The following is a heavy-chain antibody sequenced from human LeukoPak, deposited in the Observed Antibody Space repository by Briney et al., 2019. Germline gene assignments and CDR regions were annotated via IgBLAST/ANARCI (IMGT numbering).Heavy chain of an antibody. CDR1: GGSISSYY. Sequence: SETLSLTCTGSGGSISSYYWSWLRQPPGKGLEWIGYIYYSGSTNYNPSLKSRVTISVDTSKNQFSLKLSSVTAADTAVYYCARVVRGGYPDYWGQGTLVTVSS. CDR3: ARVVRGGYPDY. CDR2: IYYSGST. V-gene: IGHV4-59*01. J-gene: IGHJ4*02. D-gene: IGHD3-22*01.